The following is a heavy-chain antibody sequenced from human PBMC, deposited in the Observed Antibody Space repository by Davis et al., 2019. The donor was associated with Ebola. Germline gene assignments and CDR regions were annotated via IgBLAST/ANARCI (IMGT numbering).Heavy chain of an antibody. Sequence: ASVQVSCKASGYRFTSYYMHLVRQPPGQGLEWMGIIHPITGGTSYAQNFQVRVNMTRDTSTSTVYMELSSLRSEDTAVYYCAREGGRYYDSSGYVFDIWGQGTMVKVAS. CDR1: GYRFTSYY. D-gene: IGHD3-22*01. V-gene: IGHV1-46*01. CDR3: AREGGRYYDSSGYVFDI. CDR2: IHPITGGT. J-gene: IGHJ3*02.